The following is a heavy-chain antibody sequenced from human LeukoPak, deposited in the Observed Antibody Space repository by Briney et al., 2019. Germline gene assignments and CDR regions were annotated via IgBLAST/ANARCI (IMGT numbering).Heavy chain of an antibody. CDR3: AKDRLYCSSTSCYNWFDP. V-gene: IGHV3-30*02. Sequence: GGSLRLSCAASGFVFGNFDMHWVRQAPGKGLEWVAFIRYDGSNKYYADSVKGRFTISRDNSKNTLYLQMNSRRAEDTAVYYCAKDRLYCSSTSCYNWFDPWGQGTLVTVSS. J-gene: IGHJ5*02. CDR2: IRYDGSNK. D-gene: IGHD2-2*01. CDR1: GFVFGNFD.